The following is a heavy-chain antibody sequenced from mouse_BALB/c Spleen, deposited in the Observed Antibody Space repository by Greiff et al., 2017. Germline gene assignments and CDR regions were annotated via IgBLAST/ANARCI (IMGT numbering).Heavy chain of an antibody. CDR2: IWGGGST. Sequence: VQGVESGPGLVAPSQSLSITCTVSGFSLTDYGVSWIRQPPGKGLEWLGVIWGGGSTYYNSALKSRLSISKDNSKSQVFLKMNSLQTDDTAMYYCAKQDDYDGDYYAMDYWGQGTSVTVSS. CDR1: GFSLTDYG. D-gene: IGHD2-4*01. CDR3: AKQDDYDGDYYAMDY. V-gene: IGHV2-6-5*01. J-gene: IGHJ4*01.